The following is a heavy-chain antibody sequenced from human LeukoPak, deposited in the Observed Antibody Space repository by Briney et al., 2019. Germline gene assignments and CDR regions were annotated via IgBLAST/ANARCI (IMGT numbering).Heavy chain of an antibody. CDR1: GFTFSSYA. V-gene: IGHV3-23*01. Sequence: GGSLRLSCAASGFTFSSYAMSWVRQAPGKGLEWVSATSGSGGSTYYADSVKGRFTISRDNSKNTLYLQMNSLRAEDTAVYYCAKDLGDSSGYYFDYWGQGTLVTVSS. CDR2: TSGSGGST. CDR3: AKDLGDSSGYYFDY. D-gene: IGHD3-22*01. J-gene: IGHJ4*02.